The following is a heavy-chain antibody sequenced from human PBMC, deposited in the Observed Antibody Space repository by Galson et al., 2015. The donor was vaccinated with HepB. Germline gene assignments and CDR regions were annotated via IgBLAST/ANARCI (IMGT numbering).Heavy chain of an antibody. CDR3: AREANHGAKYYDFWSGYGITDYYYYYGMDV. D-gene: IGHD3-3*01. Sequence: SLRLSCAASGFTFSSYWMHWVRQAPGKGLVWVSRINSDGSSTSYADSVKGRFTISRDNAKNTLYLQMNSLRAEDTAVYYCAREANHGAKYYDFWSGYGITDYYYYYGMDVWGQGTTVTVSS. CDR1: GFTFSSYW. CDR2: INSDGSST. J-gene: IGHJ6*02. V-gene: IGHV3-74*01.